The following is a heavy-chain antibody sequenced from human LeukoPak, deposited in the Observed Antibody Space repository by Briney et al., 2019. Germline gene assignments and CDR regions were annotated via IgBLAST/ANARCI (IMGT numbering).Heavy chain of an antibody. V-gene: IGHV3-11*01. CDR3: ARDASFGYYYYGMDV. CDR2: ISSSGSTI. D-gene: IGHD3-3*01. J-gene: IGHJ6*02. CDR1: GFTFSAYY. Sequence: GGSLRLSCAASGFTFSAYYMSWIRQAPGEGLEWVSYISSSGSTIYYADSVKGRFTISRDNAKNSLYLQMNSLRAEDTAVYYCARDASFGYYYYGMDVWGQGTTVTVSS.